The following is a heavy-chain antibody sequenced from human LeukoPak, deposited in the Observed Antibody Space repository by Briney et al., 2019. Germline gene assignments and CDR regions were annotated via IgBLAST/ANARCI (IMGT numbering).Heavy chain of an antibody. Sequence: GGSLRLSCAASGFTFSDSYMSWIRQAPGEGLDWLACISSSDHTIYYAESVRGRFTISRDNAKNSLYLQLNSLRPEDTAVYYCAQTGRNNYFDSWGQGTLVTVSS. J-gene: IGHJ5*01. CDR3: AQTGRNNYFDS. V-gene: IGHV3-11*01. CDR1: GFTFSDSY. CDR2: ISSSDHTI.